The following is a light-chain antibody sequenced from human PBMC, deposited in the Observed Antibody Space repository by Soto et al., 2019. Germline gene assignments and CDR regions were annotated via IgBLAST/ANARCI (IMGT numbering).Light chain of an antibody. Sequence: EDGLTRSRDTVYLSTGENGNLTWWAGQSVKNFLAWYQHKPGQAPRLLIYDTSMRATGTAARFSGVGSGTDFTITISSLEPEDSAVYFCVLRSNWPYMVGQGTKVDIK. CDR3: VLRSNWPYM. CDR1: QSVKNF. J-gene: IGKJ1*01. CDR2: DTS. V-gene: IGKV3-11*01.